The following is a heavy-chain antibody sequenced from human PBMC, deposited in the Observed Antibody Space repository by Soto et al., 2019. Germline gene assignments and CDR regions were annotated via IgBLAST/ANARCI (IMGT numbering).Heavy chain of an antibody. J-gene: IGHJ5*02. Sequence: QVQLQESGPGLVKPSQTLSLTCTVSGGSISSGGYYWSWIRQHPGKGLEWIGYIYYSGSTYYNPSLKSRVTISVDTSKNQFSLKLSSVTAADTAMYYCARAFGGSHYGSGSYQGLAVFDPWGQGTLVTVSS. V-gene: IGHV4-31*03. CDR2: IYYSGST. CDR1: GGSISSGGYY. D-gene: IGHD3-10*01. CDR3: ARAFGGSHYGSGSYQGLAVFDP.